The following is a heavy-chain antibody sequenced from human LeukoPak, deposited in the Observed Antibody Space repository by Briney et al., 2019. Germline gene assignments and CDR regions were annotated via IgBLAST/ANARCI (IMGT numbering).Heavy chain of an antibody. Sequence: PGRSLRLSCAASGFTFSSYAMHWVRQAPGKGLEWVAVISYDGSNKYYADSVKGRFTISRDNSKNTLYLQMNSLRAEDTAVYYCAREGALNSYFDYWGQGTLVTVSS. J-gene: IGHJ4*02. V-gene: IGHV3-30*14. D-gene: IGHD1-26*01. CDR1: GFTFSSYA. CDR2: ISYDGSNK. CDR3: AREGALNSYFDY.